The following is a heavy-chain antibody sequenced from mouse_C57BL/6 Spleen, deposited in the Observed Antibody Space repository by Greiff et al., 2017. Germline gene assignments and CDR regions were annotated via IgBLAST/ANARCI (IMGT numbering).Heavy chain of an antibody. Sequence: VQRVESDAELVKPGASVKISCKVSGYTFTDHTIHWMKQRPEQGLEWIGYIYPRDGSTKYNEKFKGKATLTADKSSSTAYMQLNSLTSEDSAVYFCARGDYGNYGGYAMDYWGQGTSVTVSS. CDR1: GYTFTDHT. D-gene: IGHD2-1*01. CDR3: ARGDYGNYGGYAMDY. CDR2: IYPRDGST. J-gene: IGHJ4*01. V-gene: IGHV1-78*01.